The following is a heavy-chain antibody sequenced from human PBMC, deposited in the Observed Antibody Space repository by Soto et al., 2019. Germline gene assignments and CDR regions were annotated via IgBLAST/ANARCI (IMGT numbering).Heavy chain of an antibody. Sequence: GDSLKISCKGSGYSFTSYWIAWVRQMPGKGLEWMGIIYPGDSDTRYSPSFQGQATISADKSISTAYLQWSSLKAADTAIYYCASSKYNWKHNSRMDAFDVWGQGTVVTVSS. V-gene: IGHV5-51*01. J-gene: IGHJ3*01. CDR1: GYSFTSYW. CDR2: IYPGDSDT. CDR3: ASSKYNWKHNSRMDAFDV. D-gene: IGHD1-20*01.